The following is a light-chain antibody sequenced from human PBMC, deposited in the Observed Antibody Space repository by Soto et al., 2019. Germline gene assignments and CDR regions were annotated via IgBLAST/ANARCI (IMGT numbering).Light chain of an antibody. CDR3: SSYTSSSAPFYV. Sequence: QPASVSGSPGQSITISCTGTSSDVGGYNYVSWYQQHPGKAPQLMIYDVNNRPSGVSNRFSGSKSGNTASLTISGLQAEDEADYYCSSYTSSSAPFYVFGTGTKLTVL. CDR1: SSDVGGYNY. V-gene: IGLV2-14*01. CDR2: DVN. J-gene: IGLJ1*01.